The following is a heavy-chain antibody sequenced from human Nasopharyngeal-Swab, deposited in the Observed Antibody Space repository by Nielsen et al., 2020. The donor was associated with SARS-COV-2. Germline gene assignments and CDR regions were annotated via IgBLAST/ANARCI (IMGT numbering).Heavy chain of an antibody. CDR3: ARADDYCSSTSCYWGGFDY. V-gene: IGHV3-23*01. CDR2: ISGGGIST. Sequence: ESLKISCAASGFTFSNYAMDWIRQAPGKGLEWVSGISGGGISTYYADSVKGRFTISRRNSKNTLYLQMNSLRAEDTAVYYCARADDYCSSTSCYWGGFDYWGQGTLVTVSS. J-gene: IGHJ4*02. CDR1: GFTFSNYA. D-gene: IGHD2-2*01.